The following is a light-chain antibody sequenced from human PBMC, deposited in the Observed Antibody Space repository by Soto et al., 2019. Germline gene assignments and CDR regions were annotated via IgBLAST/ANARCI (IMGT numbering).Light chain of an antibody. CDR2: DVS. CDR1: SSDVGSYNY. Sequence: QSALTQPRSVSGSPGQSVTISCTGTSSDVGSYNYVSWFQQHPGKAPKLMISDVSRRPSGVPDRFSGSKSGNTASLTISGLQAEDEADYYCCSFAGTYTWVFGGGTQLTVL. V-gene: IGLV2-11*01. CDR3: CSFAGTYTWV. J-gene: IGLJ3*02.